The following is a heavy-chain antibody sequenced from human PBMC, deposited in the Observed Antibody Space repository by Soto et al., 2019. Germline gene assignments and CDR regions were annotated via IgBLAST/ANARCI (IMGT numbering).Heavy chain of an antibody. CDR3: ARDGPSLGYCSGGSCYGGFWFDP. D-gene: IGHD2-15*01. CDR2: ISDYNGNT. V-gene: IGHV1-18*04. CDR1: GYTSTSYG. J-gene: IGHJ5*02. Sequence: GASVQVSSRASGYTSTSYGISWVRQAPGQGLEGMGWISDYNGNTNYAQKLQGRVTMTTDTSTSTAYMELRSLRSDDTAVYYCARDGPSLGYCSGGSCYGGFWFDPWGQGTLVTVSS.